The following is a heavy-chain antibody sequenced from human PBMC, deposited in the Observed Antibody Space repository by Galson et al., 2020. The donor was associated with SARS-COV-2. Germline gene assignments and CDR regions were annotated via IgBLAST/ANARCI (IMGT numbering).Heavy chain of an antibody. V-gene: IGHV3-30-3*01. CDR3: ARDYSDFDWVPDAFDI. CDR2: ISYDGSNK. Sequence: QAGGSLRLSCAASGFTFSSYAMHWVRQAPGKGLEWVAVISYDGSNKYYADSVKGRFTISRDNSKNTLYLQMNSLRAEDTAVYYCARDYSDFDWVPDAFDIWGQGTMVTVSS. J-gene: IGHJ3*02. D-gene: IGHD3-9*01. CDR1: GFTFSSYA.